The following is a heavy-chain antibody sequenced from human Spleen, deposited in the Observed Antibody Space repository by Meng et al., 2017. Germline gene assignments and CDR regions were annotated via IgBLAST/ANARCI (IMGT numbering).Heavy chain of an antibody. Sequence: ASVKVSCKASGYTFTSYDINWVRQAPGQGLEWMGWINPKSGGTNYVQKFQGRVTMTRDTSISTGYMELRSLRSDDTAVYYCARDEDISAAGKLFGDYWGQGTLVTVSS. V-gene: IGHV1-2*02. D-gene: IGHD6-25*01. CDR2: INPKSGGT. CDR1: GYTFTSYD. CDR3: ARDEDISAAGKLFGDY. J-gene: IGHJ4*02.